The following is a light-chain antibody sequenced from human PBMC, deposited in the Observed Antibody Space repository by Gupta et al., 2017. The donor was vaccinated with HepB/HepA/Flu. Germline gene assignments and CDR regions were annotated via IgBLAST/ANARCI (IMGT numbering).Light chain of an antibody. CDR3: NVWESRRARGV. J-gene: IGLJ2*01. CDR2: ADS. CDR1: NIGRKS. Sequence: SYVLTHPPSVSVAPGKTARITCGGNNIGRKSVHWYQKKPGQAPVLVVYADSDRPSGITERAAGYSAAKTENRTTRRVEAGNEADEDGNVWESRRARGVFGGGTKIPVL. V-gene: IGLV3-21*03.